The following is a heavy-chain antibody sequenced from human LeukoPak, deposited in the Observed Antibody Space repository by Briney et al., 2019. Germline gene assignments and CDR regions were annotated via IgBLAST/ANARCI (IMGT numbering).Heavy chain of an antibody. CDR2: IYHTGVT. CDR1: GGSISSGGHY. Sequence: SETLSLTCTVSGGSISSGGHYWSWLRHPPGKGLEWIGYIYHTGVTYFNPSLKSRVSISVDRSKNPFSLKLSSVTVADTAFYYCAKGPNKPYDAFDIWGQGTMVTVSS. J-gene: IGHJ3*02. CDR3: AKGPNKPYDAFDI. V-gene: IGHV4-30-2*01. D-gene: IGHD2-8*01.